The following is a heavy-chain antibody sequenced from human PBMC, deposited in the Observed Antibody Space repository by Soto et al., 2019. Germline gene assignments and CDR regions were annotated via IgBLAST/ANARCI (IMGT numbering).Heavy chain of an antibody. V-gene: IGHV1-46*01. CDR2: INPSGGST. CDR3: ARSRAARSAGGGYCSGGSCYAVAFDI. D-gene: IGHD2-15*01. Sequence: ASVKVSCKASGYTFTSYYMHWVRQAPGQGLEWMGIINPSGGSTSYAQKFQGRVTMTRDTSTSTVYMELSSLRSEDTAVYYCARSRAARSAGGGYCSGGSCYAVAFDIWGQGTRVTVSS. CDR1: GYTFTSYY. J-gene: IGHJ3*02.